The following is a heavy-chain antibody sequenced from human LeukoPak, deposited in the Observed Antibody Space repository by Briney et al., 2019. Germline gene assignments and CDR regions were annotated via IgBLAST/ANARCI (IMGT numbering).Heavy chain of an antibody. Sequence: ASVKVSCKASGYTFTSYYLHWVRHAPGQGLEWMGMVNPSGGSTSYAQKFQGRVTITRDTSTTTVYMELSSLRSDDTAVFYCARRHKHYYQIDYWGQGTLVTVSS. CDR2: VNPSGGST. D-gene: IGHD1-26*01. CDR3: ARRHKHYYQIDY. V-gene: IGHV1-46*01. J-gene: IGHJ4*02. CDR1: GYTFTSYY.